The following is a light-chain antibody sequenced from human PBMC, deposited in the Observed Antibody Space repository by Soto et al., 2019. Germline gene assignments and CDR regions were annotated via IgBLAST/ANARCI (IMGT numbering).Light chain of an antibody. CDR1: QGINNY. J-gene: IGKJ2*01. V-gene: IGKV1-16*01. Sequence: DVQMTQSPSSLSASIGDRVTITCRASQGINNYLAWFQQKPGKAPNSLISAASTLQSGVPSRFSGSGSGTDFTLTISSLQPEDFASYYCLKYKGYPHTFGQGTRLEI. CDR3: LKYKGYPHT. CDR2: AAS.